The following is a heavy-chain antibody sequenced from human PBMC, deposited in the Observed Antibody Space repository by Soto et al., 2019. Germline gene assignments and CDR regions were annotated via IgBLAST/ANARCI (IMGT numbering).Heavy chain of an antibody. V-gene: IGHV3-30-3*01. Sequence: PGGSLRLSCAASGFTFSSYAMHWVRQAPGKGLEWVAVISYDGSNKYYADSVKGRFTISRDNSNNTLYLQMNSLRAEDTAVYYCASPIRVRGVITSFFGYWGQGTLVTVSS. CDR1: GFTFSSYA. CDR2: ISYDGSNK. CDR3: ASPIRVRGVITSFFGY. J-gene: IGHJ4*02. D-gene: IGHD3-10*01.